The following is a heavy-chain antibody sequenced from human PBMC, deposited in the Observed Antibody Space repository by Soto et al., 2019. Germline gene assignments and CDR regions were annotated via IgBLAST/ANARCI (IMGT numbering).Heavy chain of an antibody. V-gene: IGHV3-48*01. Sequence: VQLVESGGGLVQPGGSLRLSCAASGFTFSSYSMNWVRQAPGKGLEWVSYISSSSSTIYYADSVKGRFTISRDNAKNSLYLQMNSLRAEDTAVYYCARDLCSSTSCYASFQHWGQGTLVTVSS. CDR3: ARDLCSSTSCYASFQH. CDR1: GFTFSSYS. CDR2: ISSSSSTI. J-gene: IGHJ1*01. D-gene: IGHD2-2*01.